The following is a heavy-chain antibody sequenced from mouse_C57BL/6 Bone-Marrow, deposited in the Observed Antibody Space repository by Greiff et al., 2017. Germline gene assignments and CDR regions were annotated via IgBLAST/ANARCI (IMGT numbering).Heavy chain of an antibody. Sequence: VQLQQSGPELVKPGASVKMSCKASGYTFTDYNMHWVKQSHGKSLEWIGYINPNNGGTSYNQKFKGKATLTGNKSSSTAYMELRSLTSEESAVYYCARITTGVDYYAMDYWGQGTSVTVSS. J-gene: IGHJ4*01. CDR3: ARITTGVDYYAMDY. D-gene: IGHD1-1*01. CDR1: GYTFTDYN. CDR2: INPNNGGT. V-gene: IGHV1-22*01.